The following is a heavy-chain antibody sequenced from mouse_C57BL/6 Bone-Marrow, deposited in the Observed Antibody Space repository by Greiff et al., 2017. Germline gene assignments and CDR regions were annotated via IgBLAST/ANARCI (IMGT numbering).Heavy chain of an antibody. CDR2: ISYDGSN. CDR3: ARDDGYPWYFDV. CDR1: GYSITSCYY. Sequence: EVQLQESGPGLVKPSQSLSLTCSVTGYSITSCYYWNWIRQFPGNKLEWMGYISYDGSNNYNPSLKNRISFTRDTSTNQFFLKLNSVTTEDTATYYCARDDGYPWYFDVWGTGTTVTVSS. J-gene: IGHJ1*03. V-gene: IGHV3-6*01. D-gene: IGHD2-3*01.